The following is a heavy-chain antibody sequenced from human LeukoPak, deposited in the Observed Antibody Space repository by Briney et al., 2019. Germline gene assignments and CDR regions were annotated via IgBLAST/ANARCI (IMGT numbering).Heavy chain of an antibody. CDR2: ICYSGST. CDR1: AGSISSYY. D-gene: IGHD3-3*01. J-gene: IGHJ6*02. Sequence: PSETLSLTCTVSAGSISSYYWSWIRQPPGKGLEWIGYICYSGSTSYNPSLKSRVTISVDTSKNQFSLKLSSVTAADTAVYYCARDTFWSGYPDGMDVWGQGTTVTVSS. CDR3: ARDTFWSGYPDGMDV. V-gene: IGHV4-59*01.